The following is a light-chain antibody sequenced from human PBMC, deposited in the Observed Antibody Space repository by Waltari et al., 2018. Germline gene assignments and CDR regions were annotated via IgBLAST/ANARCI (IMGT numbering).Light chain of an antibody. CDR1: VGSYNF. CDR2: GVT. Sequence: QSALTQPASVSGSPGQSITISCTYVGSYNFVSWYQQYPGKAPNLMIFGVTQRPSGVSTRFSGSKSGNTASLTISGLQGEDEADYYCCSYAGSSTWVFGGGTKVTVL. CDR3: CSYAGSSTWV. J-gene: IGLJ3*02. V-gene: IGLV2-23*02.